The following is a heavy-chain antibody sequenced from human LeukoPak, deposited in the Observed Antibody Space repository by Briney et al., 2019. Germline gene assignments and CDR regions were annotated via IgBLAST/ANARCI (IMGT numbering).Heavy chain of an antibody. V-gene: IGHV3-49*04. CDR2: IRSKAYGGTT. D-gene: IGHD4-11*01. Sequence: GRSLRLSCTASGFTFGDYAMSWVRQAPGKGLEWVGFIRSKAYGGTTEYAASVKGRFTISRDDSKSIAYLQMNSLKTEDTPVYYCTRDLWTTVKDYYYYYYMDVWGKGTTVTVSS. CDR1: GFTFGDYA. CDR3: TRDLWTTVKDYYYYYYMDV. J-gene: IGHJ6*03.